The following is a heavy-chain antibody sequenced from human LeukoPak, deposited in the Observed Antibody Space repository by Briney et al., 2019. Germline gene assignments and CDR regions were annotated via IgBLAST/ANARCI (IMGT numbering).Heavy chain of an antibody. CDR2: ISAYNGNT. J-gene: IGHJ4*02. D-gene: IGHD6-19*01. V-gene: IGHV1-18*01. CDR3: ARYSSGWYGGGFDY. CDR1: GYTFTSYG. Sequence: ASVKVSCKASGYTFTSYGISWVRQATGQGLEWMGWISAYNGNTDYAQKLQGRVTMTTDTSTSTAYMELRSLRSDDTAVYYCARYSSGWYGGGFDYWGQGTLVTVSS.